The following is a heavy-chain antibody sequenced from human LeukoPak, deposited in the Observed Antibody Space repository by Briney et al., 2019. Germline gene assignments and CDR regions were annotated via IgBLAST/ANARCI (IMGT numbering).Heavy chain of an antibody. CDR2: ISSSSSFI. V-gene: IGHV3-21*01. J-gene: IGHJ4*02. CDR3: ARDPNLTGYYNGGY. D-gene: IGHD3-9*01. CDR1: GFTFSSYS. Sequence: GGSLRLSCAASGFTFSSYSMSWVRQAPGKGLEWVSSISSSSSFIYYADSVKGRFTISRDNAKNSLYLQMNSLGAEDTAVYYCARDPNLTGYYNGGYWGQGTPVTVSS.